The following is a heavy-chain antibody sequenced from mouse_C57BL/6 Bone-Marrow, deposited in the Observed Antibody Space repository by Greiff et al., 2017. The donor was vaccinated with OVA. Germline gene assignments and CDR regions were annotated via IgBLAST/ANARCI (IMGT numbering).Heavy chain of an antibody. CDR3: AIGDYYGSSYRDY. Sequence: VQLQQSGAELVKPGASVKMSCKASGYTFTSYWITWVKQRPGQGLEWIGDIYPGSGSTNYNEKFKSKATLTVDTSSSTAYMQLSSLTSEDSAVYYCAIGDYYGSSYRDYWGQGTTLTVSS. V-gene: IGHV1-55*01. J-gene: IGHJ2*01. CDR1: GYTFTSYW. CDR2: IYPGSGST. D-gene: IGHD1-1*01.